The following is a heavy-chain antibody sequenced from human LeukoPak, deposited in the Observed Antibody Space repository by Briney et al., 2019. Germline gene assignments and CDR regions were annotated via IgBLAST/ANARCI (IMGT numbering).Heavy chain of an antibody. CDR2: INPKSGGT. D-gene: IGHD1-14*01. J-gene: IGHJ4*02. Sequence: ASVRVSCKASGYTFTDYYTHWVRQAPGQGLEWMGWINPKSGGTNYALKFLDRFTLTTDTSLGTAYMELTSLKSDDTAVYYCGTSKTRGNYYLYWGQGSLVTVSS. V-gene: IGHV1-2*02. CDR1: GYTFTDYY. CDR3: GTSKTRGNYYLY.